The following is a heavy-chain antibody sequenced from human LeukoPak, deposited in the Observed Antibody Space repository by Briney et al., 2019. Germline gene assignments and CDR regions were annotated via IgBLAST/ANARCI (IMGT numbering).Heavy chain of an antibody. CDR2: SYYSGST. CDR1: GGSITHYY. Sequence: PSETLSLTCTVSGGSITHYYWTWIRQPPGKTLEWIGYSYYSGSTKYNPSLKSRVTISVDTSNNQFSLNLRSVTAADTAVYYCARVVVFGVVSSDYYYYYMDVWGKGTTVTVSS. V-gene: IGHV4-59*01. D-gene: IGHD3-3*01. J-gene: IGHJ6*03. CDR3: ARVVVFGVVSSDYYYYYMDV.